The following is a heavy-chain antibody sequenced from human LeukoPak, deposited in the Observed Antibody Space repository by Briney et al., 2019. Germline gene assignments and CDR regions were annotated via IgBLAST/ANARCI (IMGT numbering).Heavy chain of an antibody. CDR3: ARGLGDFDWLPIDNWFDP. CDR1: GGSFSGYY. J-gene: IGHJ5*02. D-gene: IGHD3-9*01. Sequence: SETLSLTCAVYGGSFSGYYWSWIRQPPGKGLEWIGEIDHSGSTNYNPSLKSRVTIPVDTSKNQFSLKLSSVTAADTAVYYCARGLGDFDWLPIDNWFDPWGQGTLVTVSS. V-gene: IGHV4-34*01. CDR2: IDHSGST.